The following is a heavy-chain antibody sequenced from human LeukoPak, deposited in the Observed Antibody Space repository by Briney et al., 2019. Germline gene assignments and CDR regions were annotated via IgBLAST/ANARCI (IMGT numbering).Heavy chain of an antibody. CDR1: GFTFSYYG. CDR2: ISYDGSNK. J-gene: IGHJ3*02. D-gene: IGHD6-19*01. CDR3: AKQCGGSDWFDAFDI. Sequence: GGSLRLSCAASGFTFSYYGLHWVRQGPGKGLERVAVISYDGSNKYYADSVKGRFTISRDNSKNTLYLQMNSLRAEDTAVYYCAKQCGGSDWFDAFDIWGQGTMVTVSS. V-gene: IGHV3-30*18.